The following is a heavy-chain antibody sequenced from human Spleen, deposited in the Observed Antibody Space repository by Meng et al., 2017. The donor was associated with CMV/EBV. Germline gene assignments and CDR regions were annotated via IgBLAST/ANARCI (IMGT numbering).Heavy chain of an antibody. J-gene: IGHJ5*02. CDR2: MNTNSGNT. CDR3: ARYSSGPNWFDP. V-gene: IGHV1-8*01. D-gene: IGHD6-19*01. Sequence: KASGYTFTSYEINWVRQATGQGLEWMGWMNTNSGNTGDAQKFQGRVTMNRNTSISTAYMELSSLRSEDTAVYYCARYSSGPNWFDPWGQGTLVTVSS. CDR1: GYTFTSYE.